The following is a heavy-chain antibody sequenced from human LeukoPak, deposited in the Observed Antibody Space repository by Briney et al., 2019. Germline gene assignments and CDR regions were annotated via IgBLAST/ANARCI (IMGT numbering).Heavy chain of an antibody. Sequence: GALRLSCAASGFTFSSFGMHWIRQAPGQGLEWGAVIWYDGSNKYYADSVKGRFTISRDNSKNTLYLQMNSLRAEDTAVYYCATLEGYDSSGYSDYWGQGTLVTVSS. CDR3: ATLEGYDSSGYSDY. V-gene: IGHV3-33*01. D-gene: IGHD3-22*01. J-gene: IGHJ4*02. CDR2: IWYDGSNK. CDR1: GFTFSSFG.